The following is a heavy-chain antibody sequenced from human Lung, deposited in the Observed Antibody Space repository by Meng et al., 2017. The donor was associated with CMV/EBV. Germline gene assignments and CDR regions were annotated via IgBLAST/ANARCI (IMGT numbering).Heavy chain of an antibody. D-gene: IGHD3-10*01. CDR1: GGSISSYY. CDR3: ARHGSGSYFYGMDV. Sequence: SETLSLXCTVSGGSISSYYWSWIRQPPGKGLEDIGYIYYSGSTGYNPSLKSRVTISVDTSKNQFSLKLSSVTAADTAVYYCARHGSGSYFYGMDVWGQGTTVTVSS. CDR2: IYYSGST. J-gene: IGHJ6*02. V-gene: IGHV4-59*01.